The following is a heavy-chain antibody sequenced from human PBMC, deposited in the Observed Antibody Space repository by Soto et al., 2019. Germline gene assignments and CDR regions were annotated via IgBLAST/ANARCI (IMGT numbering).Heavy chain of an antibody. CDR2: INHSGST. CDR1: GGSFSGYY. D-gene: IGHD4-4*01. Sequence: SETLSLTCAVYGGSFSGYYWSGIRQPPGKGLEWIGEINHSGSTNYNPSLKSRVTISVDTSKNQFSLKLSSVTAADTAVYYCARGQVYSNYFYYRYYLAVSGKGTTVTVSS. CDR3: ARGQVYSNYFYYRYYLAV. J-gene: IGHJ6*03. V-gene: IGHV4-34*01.